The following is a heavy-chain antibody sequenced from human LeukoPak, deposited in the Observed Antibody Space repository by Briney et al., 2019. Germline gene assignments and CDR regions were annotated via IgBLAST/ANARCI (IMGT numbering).Heavy chain of an antibody. J-gene: IGHJ4*02. CDR2: INPSGGST. CDR1: GYTFTSYY. D-gene: IGHD4-17*01. Sequence: ASVKVSCKTSGYTFTSYYIHWVRQAPGQGLEWMGIINPSGGSTSYAQKFQGRVTMTRDTSTSTVYMYLSSPRSEDTAVYYCARDSLYGVVDYWGQGTLVTVSS. V-gene: IGHV1-46*01. CDR3: ARDSLYGVVDY.